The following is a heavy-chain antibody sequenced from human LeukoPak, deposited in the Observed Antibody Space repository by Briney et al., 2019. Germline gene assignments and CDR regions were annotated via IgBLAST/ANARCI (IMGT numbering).Heavy chain of an antibody. D-gene: IGHD3-10*01. Sequence: GGSLRFSCAASGFSFTTYWMGWVRRAPGKGLEWVANLKQVGNEKYYVDSVKGRFTISRDNAENSLFLQMNSLRVEDTAVYYCAKLAKYFYGSETYFFFEHWGQGTPVTASS. V-gene: IGHV3-7*01. J-gene: IGHJ4*02. CDR2: LKQVGNEK. CDR3: AKLAKYFYGSETYFFFEH. CDR1: GFSFTTYW.